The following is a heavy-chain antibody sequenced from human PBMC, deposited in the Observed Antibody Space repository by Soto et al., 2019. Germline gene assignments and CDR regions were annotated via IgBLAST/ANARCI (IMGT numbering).Heavy chain of an antibody. V-gene: IGHV3-23*01. D-gene: IGHD3-3*01. J-gene: IGHJ4*02. CDR2: ISGSGGST. CDR1: GFTFSSYA. Sequence: GGSLRLPCAASGFTFSSYAMSWVRQAPGKGLEWVSAISGSGGSTYYADSVKGRFTISRDNSRNTLYLQMNSLRAEDTAVYYCAKGLYDFWSGYSTDYWGQGTLVTVSS. CDR3: AKGLYDFWSGYSTDY.